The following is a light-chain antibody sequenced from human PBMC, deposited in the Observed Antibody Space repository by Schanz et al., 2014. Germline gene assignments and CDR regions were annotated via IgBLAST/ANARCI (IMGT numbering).Light chain of an antibody. V-gene: IGKV1-39*01. CDR3: QQSYSTPYT. Sequence: DVHLTQSPSSLSASVGANVTITCRASQNISTYLNWYQQRPGKAPKLLIYAALNLQSGVPSRFSGSGSGTDFTLIISSLQPEDFATYYCQQSYSTPYTFGQGTKLEIK. CDR1: QNISTY. J-gene: IGKJ2*01. CDR2: AAL.